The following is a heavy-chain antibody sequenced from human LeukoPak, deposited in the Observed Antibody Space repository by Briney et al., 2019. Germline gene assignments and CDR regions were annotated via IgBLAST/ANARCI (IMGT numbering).Heavy chain of an antibody. CDR1: GITLSNYG. Sequence: GGSLRLSCAVSGITLSNYGMSWVRQAPGKGLEWVAGISGSGGRTNYAASVKGRFTISRVNPKNTLYLQINSLRPEDTAVYFCAKRGVVIRVILVGFHKEAYYFDSWGQGALVTVSS. CDR2: ISGSGGRT. D-gene: IGHD3-22*01. J-gene: IGHJ4*02. CDR3: AKRGVVIRVILVGFHKEAYYFDS. V-gene: IGHV3-23*01.